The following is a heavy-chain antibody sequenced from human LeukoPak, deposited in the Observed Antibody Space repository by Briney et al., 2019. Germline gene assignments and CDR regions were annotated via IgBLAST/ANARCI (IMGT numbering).Heavy chain of an antibody. CDR1: GYTFTSYY. J-gene: IGHJ4*02. V-gene: IGHV1-46*01. D-gene: IGHD3-22*01. CDR3: ASQGSYYDSSGYPDY. Sequence: ASVKVSCKASGYTFTSYYMHWVRQAPGQGLEWMGIINPSGGSTSYAQKFQGRVTMTRDTSTSTVYMELSSLRSEDTAVYYCASQGSYYDSSGYPDYWGQGTLVTVSS. CDR2: INPSGGST.